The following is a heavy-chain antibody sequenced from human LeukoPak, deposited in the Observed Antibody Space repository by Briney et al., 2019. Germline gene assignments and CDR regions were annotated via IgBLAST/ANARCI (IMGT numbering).Heavy chain of an antibody. Sequence: PSETLSLTCTVSGGSLSSYYWGWIRQPPGKGLEWIGSIKYRGNTYYNPSVRSRVTMSVDTSKKQLSLQLTSVTAADTAVYYCARQVSGDLRCFDRWGQGTLVIVSS. V-gene: IGHV4-39*01. CDR3: ARQVSGDLRCFDR. CDR1: GGSLSSYY. J-gene: IGHJ4*02. CDR2: IKYRGNT. D-gene: IGHD2-21*02.